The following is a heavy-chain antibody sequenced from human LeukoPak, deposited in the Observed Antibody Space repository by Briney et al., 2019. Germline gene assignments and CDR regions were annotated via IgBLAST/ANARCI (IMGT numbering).Heavy chain of an antibody. D-gene: IGHD3-3*01. CDR2: IYTSGST. V-gene: IGHV4-4*07. Sequence: SETLSLTCTISGGSISSYYWSWIRQPAGKGLEWIGRIYTSGSTNYNPSLKSRVTMSVDTSKNQFSLKLSSVTAADTAVYYCARDGTSITIFGVVYTLWFDPRGQGTLVTVSS. CDR3: ARDGTSITIFGVVYTLWFDP. CDR1: GGSISSYY. J-gene: IGHJ5*02.